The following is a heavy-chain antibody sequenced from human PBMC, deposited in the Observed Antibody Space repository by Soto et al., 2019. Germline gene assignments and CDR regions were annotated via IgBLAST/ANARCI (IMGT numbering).Heavy chain of an antibody. D-gene: IGHD3-3*01. CDR1: GYTFTSYA. CDR3: ARDRYYDFWSGYFEVPLQTALDY. Sequence: GASLKVSCKASGYTFTSYAMHWVRQAPGQRLEWMGWINAGNGNTKYSQKFQGRVTITRDTSASTAYMELSSLRSEDTAVYYCARDRYYDFWSGYFEVPLQTALDYWGQGTLVTVS. V-gene: IGHV1-3*01. CDR2: INAGNGNT. J-gene: IGHJ4*02.